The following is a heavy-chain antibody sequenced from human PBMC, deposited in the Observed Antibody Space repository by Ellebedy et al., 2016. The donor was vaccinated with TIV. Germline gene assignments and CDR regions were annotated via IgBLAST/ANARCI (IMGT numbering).Heavy chain of an antibody. CDR2: IRSKAYGGTT. CDR3: TRDLTTLAAAGTGIYYYTMDV. V-gene: IGHV3-49*04. J-gene: IGHJ6*02. CDR1: GFTFGDYA. D-gene: IGHD6-13*01. Sequence: GGSLRLSXTASGFTFGDYAMSWVRQAPGKGLEWVSFIRSKAYGGTTEYAASVKGRFTISRDDSKSIAYLQMNSLKAEDTAVYCRTRDLTTLAAAGTGIYYYTMDVWGQGTTVTVSS.